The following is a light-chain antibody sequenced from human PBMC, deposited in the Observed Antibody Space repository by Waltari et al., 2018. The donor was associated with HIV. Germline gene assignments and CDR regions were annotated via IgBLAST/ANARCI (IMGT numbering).Light chain of an antibody. CDR2: DVS. Sequence: EIVLTQSPGTLSLSPGERATLSCRASQSVGSNYLAWYQQKPGQAPRLLIYDVSGRATGIPDRFSGSGSGTDFTLTISRLEPEDFAVYYCQQYGTSQVTFGGGTKVEIK. CDR3: QQYGTSQVT. V-gene: IGKV3-20*01. CDR1: QSVGSNY. J-gene: IGKJ4*01.